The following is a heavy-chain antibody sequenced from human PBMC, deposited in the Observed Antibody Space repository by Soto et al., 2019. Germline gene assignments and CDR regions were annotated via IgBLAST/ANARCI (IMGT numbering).Heavy chain of an antibody. CDR1: GYSFTSYW. J-gene: IGHJ6*02. D-gene: IGHD2-2*01. V-gene: IGHV5-51*01. Sequence: GESLKISCKGSGYSFTSYWIGWVRQMPGKGLEWMGIIYPGDSDTRYSPSFQGQVTISADKSISTAYLQWSSLKASDTAMYYCARSIVVVPAARYRHPGENGMDVWGQGTTVTVSS. CDR3: ARSIVVVPAARYRHPGENGMDV. CDR2: IYPGDSDT.